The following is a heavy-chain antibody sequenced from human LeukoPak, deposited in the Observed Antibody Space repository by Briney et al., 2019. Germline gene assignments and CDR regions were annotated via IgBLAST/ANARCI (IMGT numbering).Heavy chain of an antibody. CDR3: AKDGPPVRWLQPGAFDI. V-gene: IGHV3-43*02. CDR1: GFTLDDYA. J-gene: IGHJ3*02. D-gene: IGHD5-24*01. Sequence: GGSLRLSCAASGFTLDDYAMHWVRQAPGKGVEWVSLISGDGGRTYYGDSVKGRLTISRDNSKNSLYLQMNSLRTEDTALYYCAKDGPPVRWLQPGAFDIWGQGTMVTVSS. CDR2: ISGDGGRT.